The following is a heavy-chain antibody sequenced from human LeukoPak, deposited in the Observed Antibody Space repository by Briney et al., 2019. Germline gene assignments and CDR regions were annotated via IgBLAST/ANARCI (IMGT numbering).Heavy chain of an antibody. Sequence: GGSLRLSCEVSGFRLTTYGTHWVRQAPGKGLEWVAYIPFDGSDEYYVDSVKGRFSISRDNSKNTLFLQMDSLRPEDTAVYYCAKSWDTVTRGRTYFDYWGQGTLVIASS. CDR1: GFRLTTYG. J-gene: IGHJ4*02. D-gene: IGHD4-17*01. CDR2: IPFDGSDE. CDR3: AKSWDTVTRGRTYFDY. V-gene: IGHV3-30*02.